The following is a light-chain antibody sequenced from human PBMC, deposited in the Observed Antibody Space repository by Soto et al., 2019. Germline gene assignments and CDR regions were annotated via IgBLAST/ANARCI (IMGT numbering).Light chain of an antibody. CDR2: AAT. CDR3: QQANSFPLT. V-gene: IGKV1-12*01. Sequence: DIQMTQSPSHXSASVGDRVSITCRASQDIRSWLAWYQQRPGKAPKLLIYAATILQSGVPSRFSGSGSGTAFTLTISNLQPEDFAPYFCQQANSFPLTFGGGTKVDIK. J-gene: IGKJ4*01. CDR1: QDIRSW.